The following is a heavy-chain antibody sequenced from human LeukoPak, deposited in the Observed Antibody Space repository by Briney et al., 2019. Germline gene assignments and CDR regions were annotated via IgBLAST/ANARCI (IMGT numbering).Heavy chain of an antibody. J-gene: IGHJ4*02. CDR2: ISYDGSNK. CDR1: GFTFSSYA. D-gene: IGHD3-10*01. V-gene: IGHV3-30*01. CDR3: AREDYYGSGSYIDY. Sequence: GRSLRLSCAASGFTFSSYAMHWVRQAPGKGLEWVAVISYDGSNKYYADSVKGRFTISRDNSKNTLYLQMNSLRAEDTAVYYCAREDYYGSGSYIDYWGQGTLVTVSS.